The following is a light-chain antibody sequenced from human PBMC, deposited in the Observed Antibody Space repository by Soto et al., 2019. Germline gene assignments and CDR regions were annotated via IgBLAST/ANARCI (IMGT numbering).Light chain of an antibody. V-gene: IGKV3-15*01. Sequence: ETVMTQSPATLSVSPGERATLSCRASQSVSTNLAWYQQKPGQAPRLLIYGASIRATGIPARFSGSESGTEFTLTINSLQPEDFGVYYCQQYNDWWTFGQGTKVEMK. CDR2: GAS. J-gene: IGKJ1*01. CDR3: QQYNDWWT. CDR1: QSVSTN.